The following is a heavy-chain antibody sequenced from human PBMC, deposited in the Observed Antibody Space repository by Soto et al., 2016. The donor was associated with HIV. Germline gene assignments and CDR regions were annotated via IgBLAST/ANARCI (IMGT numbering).Heavy chain of an antibody. CDR3: ARVEGSGWYYYYYMDV. D-gene: IGHD6-19*01. Sequence: QVQLQESGPGLVKPSETLSLTCAVSGYSISSGYYWGWIRQPPGKGLEWIGSIYHSGSTYYNPSLKSRVTISVDTSKNQFSLKLSSVTAADTAVYYCARVEGSGWYYYYYMDVWGQKGPRSPSP. J-gene: IGHJ6*03. CDR1: GYSISSGYY. CDR2: IYHSGST. V-gene: IGHV4-38-2*01.